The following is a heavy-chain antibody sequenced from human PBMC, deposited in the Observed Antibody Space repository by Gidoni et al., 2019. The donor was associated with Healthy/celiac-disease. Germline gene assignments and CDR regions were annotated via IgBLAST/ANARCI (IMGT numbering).Heavy chain of an antibody. Sequence: EVQLVQSGAEVQKPGESRKISCKGSGYSFTSYWTGWVRQMPGKGLEWMGIIYPGDSDTRYSPSFQGQVTISADKSISTAYLQWSSLKSSDTAMYYCARSSKDYGGESDYWGQGTLVTVSS. CDR3: ARSSKDYGGESDY. D-gene: IGHD4-17*01. CDR2: IYPGDSDT. V-gene: IGHV5-51*01. J-gene: IGHJ4*02. CDR1: GYSFTSYW.